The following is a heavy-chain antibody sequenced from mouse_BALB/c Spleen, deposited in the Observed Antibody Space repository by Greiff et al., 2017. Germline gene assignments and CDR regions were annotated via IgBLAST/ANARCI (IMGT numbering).Heavy chain of an antibody. CDR2: INPYNDGT. CDR3: ARGGYGNWGYFDY. V-gene: IGHV1-14*01. CDR1: GYTFTSYV. D-gene: IGHD2-10*02. J-gene: IGHJ2*01. Sequence: EVQLQESGPELVKPGASVKMSCKASGYTFTSYVMHWVKQKPGQGLEWIGYINPYNDGTKYNEKFKGKATLTSDKSSSTAYMELSSLTSEDSAVYYCARGGYGNWGYFDYWGQGTTLTVSS.